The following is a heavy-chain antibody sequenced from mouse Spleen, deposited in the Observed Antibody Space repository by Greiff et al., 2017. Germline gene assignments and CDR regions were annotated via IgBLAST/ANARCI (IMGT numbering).Heavy chain of an antibody. Sequence: QVQLQQSGAGLVRPGASVPLSCKASGSTFTDFEMHWVKQTPLLGLDWIGAIDPETGGPAYNQKFKGKAMLTADKSSSTAYMGLRSLTSEDSAVYYCELGQDDYWGQGTTLTVSS. D-gene: IGHD4-1*01. CDR3: ELGQDDY. V-gene: IGHV1-15*01. CDR2: IDPETGGP. CDR1: GSTFTDFE. J-gene: IGHJ2*01.